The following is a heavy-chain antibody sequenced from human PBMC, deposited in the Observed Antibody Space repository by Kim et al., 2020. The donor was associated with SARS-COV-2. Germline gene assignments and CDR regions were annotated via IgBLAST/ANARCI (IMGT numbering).Heavy chain of an antibody. V-gene: IGHV4-59*01. CDR2: IYYSGST. CDR1: GGSISSYY. J-gene: IGHJ3*02. Sequence: SETLSLTCTVSGGSISSYYWSWIRRPPGKGLEWIGYIYYSGSTNYNPSLKSRVTISVDTSKNQFSLKLSSVTAADTAVYYCARVRRITIFGVVITDAFDIWGQGTMVTVSS. D-gene: IGHD3-3*01. CDR3: ARVRRITIFGVVITDAFDI.